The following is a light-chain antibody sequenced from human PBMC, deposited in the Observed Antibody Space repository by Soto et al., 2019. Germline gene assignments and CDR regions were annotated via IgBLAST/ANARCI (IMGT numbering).Light chain of an antibody. CDR3: QQYKAYPYT. V-gene: IGKV1-5*03. Sequence: DIQMTQSPSSLSASVGDRVTITCRASQTISTYLNWYQQKPGKAPRLLIYTTSSLEGGVPSRFSGSGSGTEFTLTISGLQPDDFATYYCQQYKAYPYTFAQGTKVEVK. J-gene: IGKJ2*01. CDR2: TTS. CDR1: QTISTY.